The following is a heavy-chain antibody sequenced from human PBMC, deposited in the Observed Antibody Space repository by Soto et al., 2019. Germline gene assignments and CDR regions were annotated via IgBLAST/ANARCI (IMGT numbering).Heavy chain of an antibody. J-gene: IGHJ4*02. CDR2: ISGYNGNT. Sequence: QVQLVQSGGEVKKPGASVKVSCKASGYTFTRYGISWVRQAPGQGLEWMGWISGYNGNTNYVEKLQGRVTMTTDTSTSTAYRELRSLRSDDTALYYCARDSRGVAGPAIPFDYWGQGTLVTVSS. V-gene: IGHV1-18*01. D-gene: IGHD2-15*01. CDR3: ARDSRGVAGPAIPFDY. CDR1: GYTFTRYG.